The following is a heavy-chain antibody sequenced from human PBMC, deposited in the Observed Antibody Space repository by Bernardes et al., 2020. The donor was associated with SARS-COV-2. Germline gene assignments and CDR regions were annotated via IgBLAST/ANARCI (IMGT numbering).Heavy chain of an antibody. D-gene: IGHD1-26*01. CDR3: ARSGSYLPFDK. V-gene: IGHV3-72*01. CDR2: IRDKSNSYTT. Sequence: VGALLLSCAASGFSIGDHYMDWVRQAPGPGLQWVGRIRDKSNSYTTEYAASVKGRFIISRDDSKNSLYLQMNSLKTEDTAVYYCARSGSYLPFDKWGQGTLVTVS. J-gene: IGHJ4*02. CDR1: GFSIGDHY.